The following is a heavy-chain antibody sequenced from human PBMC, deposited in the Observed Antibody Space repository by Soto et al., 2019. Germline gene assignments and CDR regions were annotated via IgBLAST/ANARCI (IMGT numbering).Heavy chain of an antibody. D-gene: IGHD1-7*01. J-gene: IGHJ4*02. V-gene: IGHV4-39*01. CDR2: IYYSGST. Sequence: PSETLSLTCTVSGGSISSSSYYWGWIRQPPGKGLEWIGSIYYSGSTYYNPSLKSRVTISVDTSKNQFSLKLSSVTAADMAVFYFARVWNVATGTTDYWGQGTLVTVSS. CDR1: GGSISSSSYY. CDR3: ARVWNVATGTTDY.